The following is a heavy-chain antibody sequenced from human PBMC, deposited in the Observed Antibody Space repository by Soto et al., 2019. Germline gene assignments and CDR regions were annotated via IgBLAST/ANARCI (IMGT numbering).Heavy chain of an antibody. CDR1: GGTLNSYV. Sequence: QVPLVQSGAEVKKPGSSVKVSCKTSGGTLNSYVIGWVRQSPGQCLDYLGGLIPISSTTNYAQKSQGRVTIIADYSTRTFYMWMRSLTSDDTAVYYWVWWSLYGYYAWGVYVAYAFDIWGQATIVTVS. J-gene: IGHJ3*02. V-gene: IGHV1-69*01. CDR2: LIPISSTT. D-gene: IGHD2-21*01. CDR3: VWWSLYGYYAWGVYVAYAFDI.